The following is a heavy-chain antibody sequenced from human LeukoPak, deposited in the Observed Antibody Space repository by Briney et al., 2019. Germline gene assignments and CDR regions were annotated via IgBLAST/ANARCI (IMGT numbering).Heavy chain of an antibody. J-gene: IGHJ4*02. D-gene: IGHD1-26*01. CDR2: IGGTSETI. CDR1: GFAFNTYE. Sequence: GGSLRLSCAASGFAFNTYEMNWVRQAPGKGLEWVSYIGGTSETIYYEDSVKGRFTVSRDNAKNSVFLQMSNLRDEDTAVYYCARDAPYLVGATYFDYCGQGTLVTVSS. CDR3: ARDAPYLVGATYFDY. V-gene: IGHV3-48*03.